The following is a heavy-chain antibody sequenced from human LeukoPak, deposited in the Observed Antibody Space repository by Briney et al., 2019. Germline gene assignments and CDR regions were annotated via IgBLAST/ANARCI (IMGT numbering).Heavy chain of an antibody. V-gene: IGHV4-39*07. CDR2: IYYSGST. CDR1: GGSISSSSYY. D-gene: IGHD6-13*01. J-gene: IGHJ6*02. Sequence: SETLSLTCTVSGGSISSSSYYWGWIRQPPGKGLEWIGSIYYSGSTYYNPSLKSRVTISVDTSKNQFSLKLSSVTAADTVVYYCARDWYSSSWNPTRDYYYYGMDVWGQGTTVTVSS. CDR3: ARDWYSSSWNPTRDYYYYGMDV.